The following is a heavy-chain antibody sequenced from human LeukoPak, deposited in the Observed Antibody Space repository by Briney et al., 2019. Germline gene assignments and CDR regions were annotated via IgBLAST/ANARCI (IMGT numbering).Heavy chain of an antibody. J-gene: IGHJ3*02. Sequence: VASVKVSCKASGNTFNNNGISWVRQAPGQGLEWIGWISSYTGNTNYAQNFQGRVTMTTDTSTSIAYMELRSLRSDDTAVYYCARSPAGLGDAFDMWGQGTMVTVSS. CDR2: ISSYTGNT. V-gene: IGHV1-18*01. CDR3: ARSPAGLGDAFDM. CDR1: GNTFNNNG. D-gene: IGHD2-2*01.